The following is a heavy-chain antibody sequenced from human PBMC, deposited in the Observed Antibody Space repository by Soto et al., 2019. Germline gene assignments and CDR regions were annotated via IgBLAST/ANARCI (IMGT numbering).Heavy chain of an antibody. V-gene: IGHV3-9*01. D-gene: IGHD6-19*01. CDR1: GFTFDDYA. Sequence: EVQLVESGGGLVQPGRSLRLSCAASGFTFDDYAMHWVRQAPGKGLEWVSGISWNSGSIGYADSVKGRFTISRDNAKNSLYLQMNSLRAEDTALYYCAKAEAWLVNLALVDYWGQGTLVTVSS. J-gene: IGHJ4*02. CDR3: AKAEAWLVNLALVDY. CDR2: ISWNSGSI.